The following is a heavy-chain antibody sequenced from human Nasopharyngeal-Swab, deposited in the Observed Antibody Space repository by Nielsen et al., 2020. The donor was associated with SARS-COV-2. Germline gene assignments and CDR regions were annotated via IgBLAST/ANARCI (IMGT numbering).Heavy chain of an antibody. Sequence: ASVKVSCKASGYTFISYYMHWVRQAPGQGLEWMGIFNPSGGRTTYAQKFQGRVTITADESTGTAYMELSSLRSEDTAVYYCARRTRTARGYYYYGMDVWGQGTTVTVSS. CDR2: FNPSGGRT. V-gene: IGHV1-46*01. CDR1: GYTFISYY. J-gene: IGHJ6*02. CDR3: ARRTRTARGYYYYGMDV. D-gene: IGHD1-1*01.